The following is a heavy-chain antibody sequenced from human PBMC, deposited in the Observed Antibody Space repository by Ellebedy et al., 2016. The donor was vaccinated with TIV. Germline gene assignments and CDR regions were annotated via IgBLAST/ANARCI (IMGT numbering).Heavy chain of an antibody. J-gene: IGHJ4*02. V-gene: IGHV3-7*01. CDR1: TFTFSDYY. CDR2: VKQDGSEI. CDR3: VRDGTGGWYFDH. D-gene: IGHD6-19*01. Sequence: GGSLRLXXAASTFTFSDYYMAWIRQAPGKGLEWVANVKQDGSEIYYADSVKGRFTISRDNTKNSLYLQMNSLRGEDTAVYYCVRDGTGGWYFDHWGQGTQVTVSS.